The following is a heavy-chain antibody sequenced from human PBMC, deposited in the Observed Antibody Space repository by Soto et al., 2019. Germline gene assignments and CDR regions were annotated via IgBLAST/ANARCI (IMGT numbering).Heavy chain of an antibody. D-gene: IGHD3-10*01. V-gene: IGHV3-9*01. J-gene: IGHJ4*02. CDR1: GFTLHDYA. CDR3: AKVGDFGLGTYYNGKYSLDY. CDR2: ISWNSDNI. Sequence: PGGSLRLSCAASGFTLHDYAMHWVRQAPGKGLEWVSGISWNSDNIGYADSVKGRFTISRDNAKNSLYLQMNSLRTGDTARYYCAKVGDFGLGTYYNGKYSLDYWGQGTLVTVSS.